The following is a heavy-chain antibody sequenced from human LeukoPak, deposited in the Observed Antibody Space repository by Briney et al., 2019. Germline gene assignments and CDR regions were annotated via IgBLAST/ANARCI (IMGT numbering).Heavy chain of an antibody. CDR1: GFTFSSYA. CDR3: AKFSRYGYCRGGSCYGNYFDY. V-gene: IGHV3-23*01. CDR2: ISGSGGST. D-gene: IGHD2-15*01. J-gene: IGHJ4*02. Sequence: GGSLRLSCAASGFTFSSYAMSWVRQAPGKGLEWVSAISGSGGSTYYADSVKGRFTISRDNSKNTLYLQMNSLRAEDTAVYYCAKFSRYGYCRGGSCYGNYFDYWGQGTLVTVSS.